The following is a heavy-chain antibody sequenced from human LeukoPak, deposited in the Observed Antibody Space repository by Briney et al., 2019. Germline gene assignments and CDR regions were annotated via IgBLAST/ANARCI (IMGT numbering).Heavy chain of an antibody. V-gene: IGHV3-53*01. J-gene: IGHJ2*01. Sequence: GGSLRLSCAASGFTVSDNDIKWVRQAPGKGLEWVSVIYSGGSTYYADSVKGRFTISRDNSKNTLYLQMNSLRAEGTAVYYCARDRRGYYDSSGYPDWYFDLWGRGTLVTVSS. CDR2: IYSGGST. CDR1: GFTVSDND. CDR3: ARDRRGYYDSSGYPDWYFDL. D-gene: IGHD3-22*01.